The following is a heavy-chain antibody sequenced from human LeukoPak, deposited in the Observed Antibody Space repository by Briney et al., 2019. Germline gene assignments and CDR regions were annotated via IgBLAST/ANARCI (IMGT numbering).Heavy chain of an antibody. V-gene: IGHV4-38-2*02. CDR3: ARSPLYYDFWSGYFYFDY. J-gene: IGHJ4*02. D-gene: IGHD3-3*01. CDR1: GYSISSGFY. CDR2: IYYSGST. Sequence: PSETLSLTCTVSGYSISSGFYWGWIRQPPGKGLEWIGSIYYSGSTYYNPSLKSRVTISVDTSKNQFSLKLSSVTAADTAVYYCARSPLYYDFWSGYFYFDYWGQGTLVTVSS.